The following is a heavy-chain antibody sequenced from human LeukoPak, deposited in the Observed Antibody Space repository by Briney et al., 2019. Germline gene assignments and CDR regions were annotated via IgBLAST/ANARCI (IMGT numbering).Heavy chain of an antibody. CDR1: GYTFTSYD. CDR2: MNPNSGNT. Sequence: GASVTVSRKASGYTFTSYDINWVRQATGQGLEWMGWMNPNSGNTGYAQKFQGRVTMTRNTSISTAYMELSSLRSEDTAVYYCAREDYYYYGMDVWGQGTTVTVSS. CDR3: AREDYYYYGMDV. J-gene: IGHJ6*02. V-gene: IGHV1-8*01.